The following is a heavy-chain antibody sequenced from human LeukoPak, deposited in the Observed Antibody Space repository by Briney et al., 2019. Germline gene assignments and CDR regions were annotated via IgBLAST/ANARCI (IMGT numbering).Heavy chain of an antibody. CDR2: ISYDGSST. D-gene: IGHD2-8*02. CDR1: GFTISSHW. V-gene: IGHV3-74*01. Sequence: GGPLRLSCAAAGFTISSHWMHWVRQVPGKGLEWVSRISYDGSSTNYASSVRGRFTISRDNAKNTLHQQISSLAADDTALYHCARGGDYQETTGRRNRFDYWGQGTLVTVSS. J-gene: IGHJ4*02. CDR3: ARGGDYQETTGRRNRFDY.